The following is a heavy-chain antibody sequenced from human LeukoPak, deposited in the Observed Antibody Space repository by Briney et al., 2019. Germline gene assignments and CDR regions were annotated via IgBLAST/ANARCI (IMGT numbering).Heavy chain of an antibody. D-gene: IGHD3-22*01. CDR1: GGSISSNNW. J-gene: IGHJ4*02. Sequence: SETLSLTCAVSGGSISSNNWWTWVRQPPGKGLEWIGEIYHSGTTNYNPSVKSRVTISVDKSKNQFSLKLNSVTAADTAVYYCARAPNQPSSGYYSFDYWGQGTLVTVSS. V-gene: IGHV4-4*02. CDR2: IYHSGTT. CDR3: ARAPNQPSSGYYSFDY.